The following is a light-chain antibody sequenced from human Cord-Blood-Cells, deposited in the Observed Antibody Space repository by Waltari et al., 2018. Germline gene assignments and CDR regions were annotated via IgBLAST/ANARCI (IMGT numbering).Light chain of an antibody. CDR3: SSYTSSSTLV. CDR2: DVS. CDR1: SSDVGGYNY. V-gene: IGLV2-14*01. J-gene: IGLJ2*01. Sequence: QSALTQPASVSGSPGQSITISCTGTSSDVGGYNYVSWYQQHPGKAPKLMIYDVSNRPSGVSNPLSGSKSGDTASLTISGLQAEDEADYYCSSYTSSSTLVFGGGTKLTVL.